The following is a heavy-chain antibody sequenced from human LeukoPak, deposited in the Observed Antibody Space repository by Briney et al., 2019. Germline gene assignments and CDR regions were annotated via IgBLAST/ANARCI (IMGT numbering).Heavy chain of an antibody. V-gene: IGHV4-59*08. CDR3: ARHGASGSYLYYFDY. D-gene: IGHD1-26*01. CDR2: IYYSGST. Sequence: PSETLSFTCTVSGGSISSYYWSWIRQTPGQGLVWIGYIYYSGSTNYNPSLKSRVTISVDTSKNQFSLKLSSVTAADTAVYFCARHGASGSYLYYFDYWGQGTLVTVSS. J-gene: IGHJ4*02. CDR1: GGSISSYY.